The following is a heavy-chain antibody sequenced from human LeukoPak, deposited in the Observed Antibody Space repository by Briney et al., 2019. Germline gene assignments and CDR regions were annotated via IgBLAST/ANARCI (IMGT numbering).Heavy chain of an antibody. CDR3: ARGPTWIQPTLFDY. D-gene: IGHD5-18*01. CDR2: INPNSGGT. V-gene: IGHV1-2*02. J-gene: IGHJ4*02. Sequence: ASVKVSCTASGYAFIAYYIHWVRQAPGQGLEWMGWINPNSGGTNYAQKFQGRVTMTRDTSISTAYMELSRLRSDDTAVYYCARGPTWIQPTLFDYWGQGTLVTVSS. CDR1: GYAFIAYY.